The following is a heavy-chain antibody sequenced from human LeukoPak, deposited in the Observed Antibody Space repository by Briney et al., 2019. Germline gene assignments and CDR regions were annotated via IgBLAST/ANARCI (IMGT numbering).Heavy chain of an antibody. CDR3: AKSGHSSGEWEY. V-gene: IGHV3-23*01. CDR1: GFTFSNYG. Sequence: RAGGSLRLSCAASGFTFSNYGMXXVRQAPGKXXXXVSGIXXYGDSTNYADSVKGRFTISRDNSKNTLYLEVNSLRAEDTALYYCAKSGHSSGEWEYWGQGTLVTVSS. J-gene: IGHJ4*02. CDR2: IXXYGDST. D-gene: IGHD6-19*01.